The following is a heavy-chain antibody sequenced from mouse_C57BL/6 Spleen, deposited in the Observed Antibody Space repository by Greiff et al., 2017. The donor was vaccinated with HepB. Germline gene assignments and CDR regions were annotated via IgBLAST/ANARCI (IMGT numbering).Heavy chain of an antibody. D-gene: IGHD2-4*01. Sequence: QVQLQQSGAELMKPGASVKLSCKATGYTFTGYWIEWVKQRPGHGLEWIGEILPGSGSTNYNEKFKGKATFTADTSSNTAYMQLSSLTTDDSDICYCARWGYDYERGAWFAYWGQGTLVTVSA. J-gene: IGHJ3*01. CDR2: ILPGSGST. CDR1: GYTFTGYW. V-gene: IGHV1-9*01. CDR3: ARWGYDYERGAWFAY.